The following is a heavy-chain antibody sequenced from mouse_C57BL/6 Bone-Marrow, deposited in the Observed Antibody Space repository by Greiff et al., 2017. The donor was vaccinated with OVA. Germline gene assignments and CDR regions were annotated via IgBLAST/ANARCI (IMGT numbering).Heavy chain of an antibody. CDR3: AKRGGPYSNPTDWYFDV. CDR1: GFSLTSYG. CDR2: IWRGGST. J-gene: IGHJ1*03. V-gene: IGHV2-5*01. Sequence: VQLQQSGPGLVQPSQSLSITCTVSGFSLTSYGVHWVRQSPGKGLEWLGVIWRGGSTDYNAAFMSRLSITKDNSKSQVFFKMNSLQADDTAIYYCAKRGGPYSNPTDWYFDVWGTGTTVTVSS. D-gene: IGHD2-5*01.